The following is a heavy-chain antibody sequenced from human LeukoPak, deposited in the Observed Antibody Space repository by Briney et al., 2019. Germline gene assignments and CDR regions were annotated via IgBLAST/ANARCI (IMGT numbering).Heavy chain of an antibody. Sequence: SETLSLTCAVYGGSFSPYYWGWIRQPPGKGLEWIGSTYHSGSTYYNPSLKSQVTISVDTSKNQFSLKLSSVTAADTAVYYCARVRGTRYYYYYYMDVWGKGTTVTVSS. J-gene: IGHJ6*03. CDR1: GGSFSPYY. D-gene: IGHD2-15*01. CDR3: ARVRGTRYYYYYYMDV. CDR2: TYHSGST. V-gene: IGHV4-38-2*01.